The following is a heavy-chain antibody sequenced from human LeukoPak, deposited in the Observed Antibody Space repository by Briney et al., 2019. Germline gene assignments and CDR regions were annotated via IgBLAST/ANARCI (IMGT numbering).Heavy chain of an antibody. Sequence: SETLSLTCTVSGGSISSGSYYWSWIRQPAGKGLEFIGRIHTTGSTNYSPSLKSRVTISVDTSKNQFSLKLSSVTAADTAVYFFARKTAYDILTGYYNVGAFDIWGQGTMVTVSS. V-gene: IGHV4-61*02. CDR1: GGSISSGSYY. J-gene: IGHJ3*02. CDR3: ARKTAYDILTGYYNVGAFDI. D-gene: IGHD3-9*01. CDR2: IHTTGST.